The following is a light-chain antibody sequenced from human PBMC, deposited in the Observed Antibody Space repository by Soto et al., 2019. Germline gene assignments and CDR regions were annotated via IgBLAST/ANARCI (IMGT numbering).Light chain of an antibody. Sequence: DVVMTQSPLSLPVTLGQPAFISCRSSHGLLYSDGNTYLNWFHQRPGQSPRRLIYKVSNRDSGVPDRFSGSGSGTDFALKISRVEAEDVGVYYCMQGSHWPTTFGQGTRLEIK. CDR2: KVS. CDR1: HGLLYSDGNTY. J-gene: IGKJ5*01. V-gene: IGKV2-30*01. CDR3: MQGSHWPTT.